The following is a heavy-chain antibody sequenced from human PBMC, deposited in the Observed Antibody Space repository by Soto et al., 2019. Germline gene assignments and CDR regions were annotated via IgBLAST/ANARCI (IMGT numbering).Heavy chain of an antibody. CDR1: GFTFSSYW. D-gene: IGHD3-10*01. V-gene: IGHV3-7*03. J-gene: IGHJ6*02. Sequence: GVLRLSCAASGFTFSSYWMSWVRQAPGKGLEWVANIKQDGSEKYYVDSVKGRFTISRDNAKNSLYLQMNSLRAEDTAVYYCARELLWFGELLYYYGMDVWGQGTTVTVSS. CDR2: IKQDGSEK. CDR3: ARELLWFGELLYYYGMDV.